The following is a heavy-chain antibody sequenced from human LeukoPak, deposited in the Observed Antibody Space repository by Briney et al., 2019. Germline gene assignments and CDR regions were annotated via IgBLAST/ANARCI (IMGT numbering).Heavy chain of an antibody. V-gene: IGHV1-69*06. CDR1: GGTFISYA. CDR2: IIPIFGTA. J-gene: IGHJ4*02. CDR3: ARDVAGYYGSGTLDY. Sequence: SVKVSCKASGGTFISYAISWVRQAPGQGLEWMGGIIPIFGTANYAQKFQGRVTITADKSTSTAYMELSSLRSEDTAVYYCARDVAGYYGSGTLDYWGQGTLVTVSS. D-gene: IGHD3-10*01.